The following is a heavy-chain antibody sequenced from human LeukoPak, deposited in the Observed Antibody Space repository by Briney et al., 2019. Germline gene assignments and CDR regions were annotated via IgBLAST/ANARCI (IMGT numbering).Heavy chain of an antibody. CDR1: GFTFSSYS. J-gene: IGHJ3*02. V-gene: IGHV3-21*01. D-gene: IGHD3-10*01. CDR3: ANLGGFAAFDI. CDR2: ISSSSSYI. Sequence: GGSLRLSCAASGFTFSSYSMNWVRQAPGKGLEWVSSISSSSSYIYYADSVKGRFTISRDSSKNTLYLQMNSLRAEDTAVYYCANLGGFAAFDIWGQGTMVTVSS.